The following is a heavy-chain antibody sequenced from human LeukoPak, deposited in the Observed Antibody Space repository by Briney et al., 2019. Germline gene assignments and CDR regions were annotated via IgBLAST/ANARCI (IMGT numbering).Heavy chain of an antibody. D-gene: IGHD5-12*01. J-gene: IGHJ4*02. CDR3: ARGTNEFSGYVFDY. CDR1: GGSISSYY. Sequence: SETLSLTCTVSGGSISSYYWSWIRQPPGKGLEWIGYIYYSGSTNYNPSLKSRVTISVDTSKNQFSLKLSSVTAADTAVYYCARGTNEFSGYVFDYWGQGTLVTVSS. CDR2: IYYSGST. V-gene: IGHV4-59*01.